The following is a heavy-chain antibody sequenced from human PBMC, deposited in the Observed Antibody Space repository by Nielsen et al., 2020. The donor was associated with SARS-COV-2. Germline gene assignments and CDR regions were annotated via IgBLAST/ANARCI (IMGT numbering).Heavy chain of an antibody. J-gene: IGHJ4*02. Sequence: GESLKISCAASGFSFNNYGMHWVRQAPGKGLEWVAYVSYEGSKQFYADSVKGRFTISRDFSKSTLYLRMNSLRPEDTATYYCAKDRAIFMIYFTRGGPDYWGQGTLVTVSS. D-gene: IGHD3/OR15-3a*01. CDR1: GFSFNNYG. V-gene: IGHV3-30*18. CDR3: AKDRAIFMIYFTRGGPDY. CDR2: VSYEGSKQ.